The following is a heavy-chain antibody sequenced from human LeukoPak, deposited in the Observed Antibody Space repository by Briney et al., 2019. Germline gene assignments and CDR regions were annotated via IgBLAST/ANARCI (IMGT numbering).Heavy chain of an antibody. CDR1: GFNFNNYW. CDR2: INQDGSQK. CDR3: ARDRYGDYVY. Sequence: GGSLRLSCAASGFNFNNYWMAWVRQAPGKGLEWVANINQDGSQKYYVDSVKGRFTISRDNAKNSLYLQMNSLRAEDTAVYYCARDRYGDYVYWGQGTLVTVSS. J-gene: IGHJ4*02. V-gene: IGHV3-7*01. D-gene: IGHD4-17*01.